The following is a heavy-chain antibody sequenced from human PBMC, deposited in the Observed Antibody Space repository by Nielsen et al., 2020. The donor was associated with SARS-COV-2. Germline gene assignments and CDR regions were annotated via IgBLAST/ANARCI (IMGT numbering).Heavy chain of an antibody. V-gene: IGHV4-31*02. CDR3: ARGFSGYHFGY. J-gene: IGHJ4*02. CDR2: IYYSGST. D-gene: IGHD3-22*01. Sequence: WIRQPPGKGLEWIGYIYYSGSTSYNPSLKSRVTISLDTSKNHFSLKVRSVTAADTAVYYCARGFSGYHFGYWGQGTLVTVSS.